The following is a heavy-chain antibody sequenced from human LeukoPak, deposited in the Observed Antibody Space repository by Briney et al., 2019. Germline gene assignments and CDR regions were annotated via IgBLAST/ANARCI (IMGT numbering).Heavy chain of an antibody. Sequence: ASVKVSCKASGYTFTGYYMHWVRQAPGQGLEWMGWLNPNGGGTKYALNFQGRVTMTTDTSINTAYMELSRLRSDDTALYYCAKDIVAARYYYMDVWGKGTTVTVSS. J-gene: IGHJ6*03. CDR3: AKDIVAARYYYMDV. D-gene: IGHD6-13*01. CDR2: LNPNGGGT. V-gene: IGHV1-2*02. CDR1: GYTFTGYY.